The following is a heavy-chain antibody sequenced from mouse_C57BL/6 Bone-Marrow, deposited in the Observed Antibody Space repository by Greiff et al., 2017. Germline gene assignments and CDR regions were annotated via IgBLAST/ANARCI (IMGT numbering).Heavy chain of an antibody. Sequence: QVQLQQPGAELVMPGASVKLSCKASGYTFTDYEMHWVKQTPVHGLEWIGAIDPETGGTAYNQKFKGKAILTADKSSSTAYMELRSLTSEDSAVYYCTRVNTTVAPYYCDYWGQGTTLTVSS. V-gene: IGHV1-15*01. CDR3: TRVNTTVAPYYCDY. D-gene: IGHD1-1*01. CDR2: IDPETGGT. J-gene: IGHJ2*01. CDR1: GYTFTDYE.